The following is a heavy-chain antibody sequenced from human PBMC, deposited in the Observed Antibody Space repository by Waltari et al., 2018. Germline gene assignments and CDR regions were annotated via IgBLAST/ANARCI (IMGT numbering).Heavy chain of an antibody. Sequence: QVQLQESGPGLVKPSETLSLTCTVSGYSRSSGYYWGWMRKPPGKGLEWIGSIYHSGSTYYKPSRKSRVTISVDTSKNQFSLKLSFVTAADTAVYYCARDYYGSGSPPGYWGQGTLVTVSS. CDR3: ARDYYGSGSPPGY. CDR1: GYSRSSGYY. V-gene: IGHV4-38-2*02. J-gene: IGHJ4*02. CDR2: IYHSGST. D-gene: IGHD3-10*01.